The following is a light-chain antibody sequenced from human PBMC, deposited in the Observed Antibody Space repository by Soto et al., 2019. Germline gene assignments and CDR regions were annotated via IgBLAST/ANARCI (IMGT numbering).Light chain of an antibody. V-gene: IGKV3-20*01. CDR2: AVS. CDR3: QQCGDSPWA. CDR1: QSVSSSQ. J-gene: IGKJ1*01. Sequence: EIGLTRSPDTLSLSPGVRATLSCRASQSVSSSQLAWYQQKPGQAPRLLIYAVSSRATGIPDRFRGSGSGTDFTLTISRLEPEDFAVYYCQQCGDSPWAFGQGTKVDVK.